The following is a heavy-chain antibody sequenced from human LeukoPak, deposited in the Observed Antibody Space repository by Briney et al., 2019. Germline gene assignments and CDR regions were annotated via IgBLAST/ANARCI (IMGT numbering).Heavy chain of an antibody. CDR1: GFTFTSYW. Sequence: GGSLRLSCAASGFTFTSYWMSWVRQAPGKGLEWVANIKQDGSEKYYVDSVKGRFTISRDNAKNSLYLQIDSLRAEDTAVYYCARGTRGLVFPYGAQGPLVTV. D-gene: IGHD3-10*01. V-gene: IGHV3-7*03. CDR3: ARGTRGLVFPY. J-gene: IGHJ4*02. CDR2: IKQDGSEK.